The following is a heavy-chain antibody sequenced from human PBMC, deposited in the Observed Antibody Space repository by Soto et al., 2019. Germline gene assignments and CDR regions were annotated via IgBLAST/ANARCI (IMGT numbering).Heavy chain of an antibody. CDR2: IIPIFGTA. CDR3: ARDPSSVLRFLEWLLSPQFRRYYYGMDV. V-gene: IGHV1-69*13. J-gene: IGHJ6*02. CDR1: GGTFSSYA. D-gene: IGHD3-3*01. Sequence: ASVKVSCKASGGTFSSYAISWVRQAPGQGLEWMGGIIPIFGTANYAQKFQGRVTITADESTSTAYMELGSMGSEETAVYYCARDPSSVLRFLEWLLSPQFRRYYYGMDVWGQGTTVTVSS.